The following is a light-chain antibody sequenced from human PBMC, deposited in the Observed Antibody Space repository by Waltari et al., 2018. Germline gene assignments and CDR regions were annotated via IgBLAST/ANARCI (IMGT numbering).Light chain of an antibody. CDR2: RDN. J-gene: IGLJ7*01. CDR3: QVRDSNTAV. CDR1: NIGGKS. V-gene: IGLV3-9*01. Sequence: SYELTQPLSVSVAPGQTATITCGGNNIGGKSVHWYQQKPGQAPVLVIYRDNNRPSGIPYRFAGSNAGNTATLTINGAQVGDEADYYCQVRDSNTAVFGGGTHLTVL.